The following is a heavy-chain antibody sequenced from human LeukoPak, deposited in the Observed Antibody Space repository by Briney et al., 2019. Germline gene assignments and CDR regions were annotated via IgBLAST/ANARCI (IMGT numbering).Heavy chain of an antibody. J-gene: IGHJ4*02. CDR3: ARGITGTPEYNLVPQLPNYFDY. V-gene: IGHV4-39*07. Sequence: SETLSLTCTVSGGSISSSSYYWGWIRQPPGKGLEWIGEINHSGSTNYNPSLKSRVTISLDTSKNQFSLKLSSVTAADTAVYYCARGITGTPEYNLVPQLPNYFDYWGQGTLVTVSS. CDR1: GGSISSSSYY. CDR2: INHSGST. D-gene: IGHD1-20*01.